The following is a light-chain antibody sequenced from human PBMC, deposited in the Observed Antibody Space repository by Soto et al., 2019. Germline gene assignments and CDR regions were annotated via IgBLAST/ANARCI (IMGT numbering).Light chain of an antibody. CDR3: QQYADSSWT. CDR1: QTVSSW. Sequence: DIQMTQSPSTLSASVGDRVTITCRASQTVSSWLAWFQQKPGKAPNLLIYGVSSVESGVPSRFSGSGSGTECTLTISNLQPDDFATYYYQQYADSSWTFGQGTKVE. CDR2: GVS. V-gene: IGKV1-5*03. J-gene: IGKJ1*01.